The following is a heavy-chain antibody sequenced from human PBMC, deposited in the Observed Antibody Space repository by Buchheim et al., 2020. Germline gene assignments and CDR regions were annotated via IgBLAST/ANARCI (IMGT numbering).Heavy chain of an antibody. CDR2: ISSSGADT. D-gene: IGHD2-2*01. Sequence: EVQLLESGGGLVQPGGSLSLSCVASGFSFNKSPMSWARQPLGEGLEWVSSISSSGADTYYTGPVKGRFTVSRDNSKNTLFLQMNSLRADDTAVYYCAKGPDRGSMDVWGQGTT. J-gene: IGHJ6*02. CDR3: AKGPDRGSMDV. V-gene: IGHV3-23*01. CDR1: GFSFNKSP.